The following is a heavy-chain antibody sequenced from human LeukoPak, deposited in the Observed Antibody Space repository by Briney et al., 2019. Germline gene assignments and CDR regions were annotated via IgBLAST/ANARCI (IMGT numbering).Heavy chain of an antibody. D-gene: IGHD2-2*01. CDR3: ARYRSTKDGWFDP. CDR1: GFTFSSYS. Sequence: GGSLRLSCAASGFTFSSYSMNWVRQAPGKGLEWVSSISSSSSYIYYADSVKGRFTISRDNAKNSLYLQMNSLRVEDTAVYYCARYRSTKDGWFDPWGQGTLVTVSS. J-gene: IGHJ5*02. V-gene: IGHV3-21*01. CDR2: ISSSSSYI.